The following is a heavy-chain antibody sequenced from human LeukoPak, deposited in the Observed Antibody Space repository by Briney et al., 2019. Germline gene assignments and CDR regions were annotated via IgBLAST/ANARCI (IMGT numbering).Heavy chain of an antibody. D-gene: IGHD5-18*01. V-gene: IGHV3-23*01. CDR1: GFTFSSYA. CDR3: AKRASGYSYGSNFDY. CDR2: ISGSGGST. Sequence: GGFLRPSCAASGFTFSSYAMSWVRQALGKGLEWVSAISGSGGSTYYADSVKGRFTISRDNSKNTLYLQMNSLRAEDTAVYYCAKRASGYSYGSNFDYWGQGTLVTVSS. J-gene: IGHJ4*02.